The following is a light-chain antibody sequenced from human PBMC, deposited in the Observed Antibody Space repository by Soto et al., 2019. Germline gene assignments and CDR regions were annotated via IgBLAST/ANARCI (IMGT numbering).Light chain of an antibody. CDR3: QQYGSSPRT. J-gene: IGKJ1*01. Sequence: EIVLTQSPGTLSMSPGERATLSCRASQSISSNYLAWYQQKPGQAPRLLIYGASSRATGIPDRFSGSGSGTDFTLTISRLEAEDFAVYYWQQYGSSPRTFGQRTKVEFK. CDR2: GAS. V-gene: IGKV3-20*01. CDR1: QSISSNY.